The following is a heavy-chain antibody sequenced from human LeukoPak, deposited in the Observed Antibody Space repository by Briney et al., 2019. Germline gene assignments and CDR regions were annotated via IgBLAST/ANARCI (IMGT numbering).Heavy chain of an antibody. Sequence: GGSLRLSCAASGFTFSTYWMSWVRQAPGKGLERVANIKQDGSENYYVDSVKGRFTISRDNAKKSLYLQMNSLRAEDTAVYYCAPHYDSWKGYFDNWGQGTLVTVSS. CDR2: IKQDGSEN. D-gene: IGHD3-3*01. CDR1: GFTFSTYW. V-gene: IGHV3-7*05. J-gene: IGHJ4*02. CDR3: APHYDSWKGYFDN.